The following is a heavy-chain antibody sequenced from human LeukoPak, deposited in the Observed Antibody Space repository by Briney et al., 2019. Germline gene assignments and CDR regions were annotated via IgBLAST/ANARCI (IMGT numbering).Heavy chain of an antibody. J-gene: IGHJ6*03. V-gene: IGHV4-59*01. CDR1: GGSISSYY. Sequence: KPSETLSLTCTVSGGSISSYYWSWIRQPPGKGLEWIGYIDYSGSTNYNPSLKSRVTISVDTSKNQFSLKLSSVTAADTAVYYCARGGITIFGVVPPGYYYMDVWGKGTTVTVSS. CDR3: ARGGITIFGVVPPGYYYMDV. D-gene: IGHD3-3*01. CDR2: IDYSGST.